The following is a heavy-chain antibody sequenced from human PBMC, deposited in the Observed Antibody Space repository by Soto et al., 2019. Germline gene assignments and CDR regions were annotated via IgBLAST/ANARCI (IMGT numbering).Heavy chain of an antibody. Sequence: SETLSLTCAVSGYSISSGCFWGWIRQPPGKGLEWIANMYHDGNTHYNPSLKSRVTMSVDTSKNQFSLKLNSVTATDTAVYYCARESYSGYHSYDYRGQGILVTVSS. CDR2: MYHDGNT. D-gene: IGHD5-12*01. V-gene: IGHV4-38-2*02. J-gene: IGHJ4*02. CDR3: ARESYSGYHSYDY. CDR1: GYSISSGCF.